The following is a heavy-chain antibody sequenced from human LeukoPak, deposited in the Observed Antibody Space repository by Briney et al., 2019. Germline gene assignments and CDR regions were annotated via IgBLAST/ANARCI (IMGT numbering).Heavy chain of an antibody. CDR2: IYYTGST. CDR1: GGSISTYY. Sequence: SETLFLTCTVSGGSISTYYWSWVRQPPGKGLEWIGFIYYTGSTNHNPSLKSRVTISLDTSKNQISLKLTSVTAADTAVYYCARDLGSFGLYCMDVWGKGTTVTVSS. J-gene: IGHJ6*03. CDR3: ARDLGSFGLYCMDV. V-gene: IGHV4-59*01. D-gene: IGHD5-18*01.